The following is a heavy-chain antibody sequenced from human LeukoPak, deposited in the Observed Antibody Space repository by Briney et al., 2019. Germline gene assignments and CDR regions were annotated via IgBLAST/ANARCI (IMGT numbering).Heavy chain of an antibody. CDR2: ISSSSSYI. Sequence: GGSLRLSCAASGFTFSSYSMNWVRQAPGKGLEWVSSISSSSSYIYYADSVKGRFTISRDNAKNSLYLQMNSLRAEDTAVYYCARASGQATFGVVVGVKYYMDVWGKGTTVTVSS. D-gene: IGHD3-3*01. V-gene: IGHV3-21*01. J-gene: IGHJ6*03. CDR1: GFTFSSYS. CDR3: ARASGQATFGVVVGVKYYMDV.